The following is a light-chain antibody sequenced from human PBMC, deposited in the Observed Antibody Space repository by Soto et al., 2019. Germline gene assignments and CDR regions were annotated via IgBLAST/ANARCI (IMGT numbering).Light chain of an antibody. V-gene: IGKV3-20*01. Sequence: EIVLTQSPGTLSLSPGERATLSCRASQSISTSHLAWFQQRPGQAPRLLIYGASNRVTGIPDRFSGSGSGTEFTLTISRLESEDFAVYYCQQYGTSVTFGPGTRWIS. CDR1: QSISTSH. CDR2: GAS. CDR3: QQYGTSVT. J-gene: IGKJ3*01.